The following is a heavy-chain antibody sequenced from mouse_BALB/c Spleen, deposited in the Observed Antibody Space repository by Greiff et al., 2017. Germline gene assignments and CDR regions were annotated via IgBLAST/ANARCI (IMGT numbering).Heavy chain of an antibody. CDR3: ARGEVYDGYPGAY. CDR1: GYSITSDYA. D-gene: IGHD2-3*01. J-gene: IGHJ3*01. CDR2: ISYSGST. Sequence: VQLKQSGPGLVKPSQSLSLTCTVTGYSITSDYAWNWIRQFPGNKLEWMGYISYSGSTSYNPSLKSRISITRDTSKNQFFLQLNSVTTEDTATYYCARGEVYDGYPGAYWGQGTLVTVSA. V-gene: IGHV3-2*02.